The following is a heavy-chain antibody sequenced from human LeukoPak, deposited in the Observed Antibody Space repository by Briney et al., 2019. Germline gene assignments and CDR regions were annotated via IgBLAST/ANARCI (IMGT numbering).Heavy chain of an antibody. CDR3: AKSSGDYKTKFDS. CDR2: IGGSGGST. D-gene: IGHD4-17*01. CDR1: GFTFSSYA. Sequence: PGGSLRLSCAASGFTFSSYAMSWVRQAPGKGLEWVSGIGGSGGSTHYADSVKGRLTISRDNSKNTVYLQMNSLRAEDTAVYYCAKSSGDYKTKFDSWGQGTLVTVSS. V-gene: IGHV3-23*01. J-gene: IGHJ4*02.